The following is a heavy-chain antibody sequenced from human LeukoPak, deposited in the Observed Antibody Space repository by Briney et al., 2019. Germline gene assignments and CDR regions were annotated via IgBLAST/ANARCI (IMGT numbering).Heavy chain of an antibody. CDR1: GFTFSSYG. CDR2: LRYEGSNK. CDR3: AKDGQWELLQGAFDI. V-gene: IGHV3-30*02. J-gene: IGHJ3*02. D-gene: IGHD1-26*01. Sequence: GGSLRLSCAASGFTFSSYGMHWVRQAPAKGLEGVAFLRYEGSNKYYADSVKGRFTISRDNSKNTLYLQMNSLRAEDTAVYYCAKDGQWELLQGAFDIWGQGTMVTVSS.